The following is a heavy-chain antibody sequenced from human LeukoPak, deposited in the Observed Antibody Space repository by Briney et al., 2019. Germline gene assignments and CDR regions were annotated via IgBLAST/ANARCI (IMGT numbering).Heavy chain of an antibody. CDR1: GLTFSSHS. D-gene: IGHD6-13*01. J-gene: IGHJ4*02. CDR2: ISSSSSTI. CDR3: ASLVDSSSD. V-gene: IGHV3-48*04. Sequence: GGSLTLSCAASGLTFSSHSMNWVRQAPGKGLEWVSYISSSSSTIYYADSVKGRFTISRDNDKNSLYLQMSSLRAEDTAVYYCASLVDSSSDWGQGTLVTVSS.